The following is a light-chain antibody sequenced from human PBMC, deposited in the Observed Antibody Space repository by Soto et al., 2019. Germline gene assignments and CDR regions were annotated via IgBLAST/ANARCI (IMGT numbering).Light chain of an antibody. Sequence: QSVLTQPPSVSGAPGQRVTISCTGSSSNIGAGYDVHWYQQLPETAPKLLIYGNSNRPSGVPDRFSGSKSGTSASLAITGLQAEDEADYYCQSYDSSLSVVFGGGTKVTVL. J-gene: IGLJ2*01. CDR2: GNS. CDR1: SSNIGAGYD. CDR3: QSYDSSLSVV. V-gene: IGLV1-40*01.